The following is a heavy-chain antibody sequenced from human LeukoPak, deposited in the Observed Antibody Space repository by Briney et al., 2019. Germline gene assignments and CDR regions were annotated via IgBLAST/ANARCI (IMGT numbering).Heavy chain of an antibody. CDR3: LSVDILTGYYFYFMDV. Sequence: GGSLRLSCAASGFTFSSYWMHWVRQAPGKGLVWVSRINSDGSSTSYADSVKGRFSISRDNAKNTLYLQMNSLRVEDTAVYYCLSVDILTGYYFYFMDVWGKGTTVTVSS. J-gene: IGHJ6*03. D-gene: IGHD3-9*01. V-gene: IGHV3-74*01. CDR1: GFTFSSYW. CDR2: INSDGSST.